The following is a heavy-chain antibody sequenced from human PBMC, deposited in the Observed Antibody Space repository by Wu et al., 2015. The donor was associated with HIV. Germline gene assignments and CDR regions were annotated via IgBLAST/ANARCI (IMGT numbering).Heavy chain of an antibody. J-gene: IGHJ4*02. D-gene: IGHD3-22*01. Sequence: QVQLVQSGAEVKKPGASVKVSCKASGYTFTDFGISWVRQAPGQGLEWMGWISGYNGNTNSAQKVQGRVTMTTDTSTSTAYMELRSLRSDDTAVYYCARRYYYDSSGYYFDYWGQGTLVTVSS. CDR3: ARRYYYDSSGYYFDY. CDR2: ISGYNGNT. V-gene: IGHV1-18*01. CDR1: GYTFTDFG.